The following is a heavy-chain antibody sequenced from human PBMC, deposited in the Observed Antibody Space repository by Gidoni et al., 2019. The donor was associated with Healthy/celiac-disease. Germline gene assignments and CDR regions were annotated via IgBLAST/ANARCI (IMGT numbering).Heavy chain of an antibody. V-gene: IGHV3-33*01. CDR1: GFTFSRYG. CDR2: IWYDGSNK. D-gene: IGHD2-15*01. Sequence: QVQLVESGGGVVQPGRSLRLSCAASGFTFSRYGMHWVRQAPGKGLEWVAVIWYDGSNKYYADSVKGRFTISRDNSKNTLYLQMNSLRAEDTAVYYCAREGNYCSGGSCYYFDYWGQGTLVTVSS. J-gene: IGHJ4*02. CDR3: AREGNYCSGGSCYYFDY.